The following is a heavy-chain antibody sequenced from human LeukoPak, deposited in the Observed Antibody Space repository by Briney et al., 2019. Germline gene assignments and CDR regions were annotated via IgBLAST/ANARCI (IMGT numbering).Heavy chain of an antibody. Sequence: PSETLSLTCTVSGGSISSGGYYWSWIRQHPGKGLEWIGYIYCSGSTHYNPSLKSRVTISVDTSKNQFSLKLSSVTAADTAVYYCARASDTDSQFDYWGQGTLVTVSS. CDR2: IYCSGST. V-gene: IGHV4-31*03. CDR3: ARASDTDSQFDY. D-gene: IGHD3-22*01. J-gene: IGHJ4*02. CDR1: GGSISSGGYY.